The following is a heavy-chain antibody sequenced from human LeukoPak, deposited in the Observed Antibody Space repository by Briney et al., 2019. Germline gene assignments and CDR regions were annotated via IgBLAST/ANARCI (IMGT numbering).Heavy chain of an antibody. V-gene: IGHV3-23*01. Sequence: GGSLRLSCAASGFPFSAYAMSWVRQAPGKGLEWVSSIRGSDGSTYYADSVKGRFAISKDNSKKTLYLQMNSLRAGDTAVYYCAKDVYGDYGGLDYWGQGTLVTVSS. CDR1: GFPFSAYA. D-gene: IGHD4-17*01. CDR2: IRGSDGST. J-gene: IGHJ4*02. CDR3: AKDVYGDYGGLDY.